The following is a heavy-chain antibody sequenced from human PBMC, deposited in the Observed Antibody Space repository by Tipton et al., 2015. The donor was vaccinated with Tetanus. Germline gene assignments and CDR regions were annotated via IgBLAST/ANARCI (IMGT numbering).Heavy chain of an antibody. Sequence: TLSLTCAVSGALITTGGYSWGWIRQPPGQGLEWLGYIYQTDSTYYNPSVRSRLTLSLRRSKNQVSLKLSSVTAADTAVYYCVRGRGLGAYSFGFEYWGQGAQVIVSS. V-gene: IGHV4-30-2*01. J-gene: IGHJ4*02. CDR1: GALITTGGYS. D-gene: IGHD5-12*01. CDR3: VRGRGLGAYSFGFEY. CDR2: IYQTDST.